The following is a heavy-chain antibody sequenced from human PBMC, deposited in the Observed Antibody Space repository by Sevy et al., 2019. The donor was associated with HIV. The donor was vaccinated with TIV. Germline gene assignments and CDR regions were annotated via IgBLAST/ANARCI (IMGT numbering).Heavy chain of an antibody. V-gene: IGHV4-39*01. J-gene: IGHJ6*02. Sequence: SETLSLTCTVSGGSISNGDYYWGWIRQPPGKGLEWIGTINYTGRTYYNPSLKSRVTISVDTSKNQFSLKLSSVTAADTAVYYCASSLAAAVTKRLGGMDVWGQGTTVTVSS. CDR2: INYTGRT. CDR3: ASSLAAAVTKRLGGMDV. D-gene: IGHD6-13*01. CDR1: GGSISNGDYY.